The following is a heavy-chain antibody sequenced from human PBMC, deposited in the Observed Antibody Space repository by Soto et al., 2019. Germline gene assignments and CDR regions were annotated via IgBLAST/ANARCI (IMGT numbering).Heavy chain of an antibody. CDR1: GGSFSGYY. D-gene: IGHD1-7*01. J-gene: IGHJ6*02. Sequence: QVQLQQWGAGLLKPSETLSLTCAVYGGSFSGYYWSWIRQPPGKGLEWIGEINHSGSTNYNPSLKSRVTISVDTSKNQFSLKLSSVTAADTAVYYCARLSHARNLAIHYYYGMDVWGQGTTVTVSS. CDR3: ARLSHARNLAIHYYYGMDV. V-gene: IGHV4-34*01. CDR2: INHSGST.